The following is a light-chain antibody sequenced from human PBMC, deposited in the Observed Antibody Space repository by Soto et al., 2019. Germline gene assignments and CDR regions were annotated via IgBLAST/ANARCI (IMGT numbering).Light chain of an antibody. J-gene: IGKJ2*01. V-gene: IGKV1-5*01. Sequence: DIQMTQSPSTLSASVGDRVTITCRASQSISSWLAWYQQKPGKAPKLLSYDASSLESGVPSRFSGSGSGTEFTLTISSLQPDDCATYYCQQYNSYQYTFGQGTKLEIK. CDR3: QQYNSYQYT. CDR1: QSISSW. CDR2: DAS.